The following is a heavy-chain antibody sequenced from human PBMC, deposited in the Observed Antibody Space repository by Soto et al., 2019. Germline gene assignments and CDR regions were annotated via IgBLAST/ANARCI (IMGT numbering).Heavy chain of an antibody. CDR2: INAGNGNT. CDR1: GYTFTSYA. V-gene: IGHV1-3*01. Sequence: ASVKVSCKASGYTFTSYAMHWVRQAPGQRLEWMGWINAGNGNTKYSQKFQGRVTITRDTSASTAYMELSSLRSEDTAVYYCAKYGCSSTACQCDYWGQGTRVTVSS. J-gene: IGHJ4*02. D-gene: IGHD2-2*01. CDR3: AKYGCSSTACQCDY.